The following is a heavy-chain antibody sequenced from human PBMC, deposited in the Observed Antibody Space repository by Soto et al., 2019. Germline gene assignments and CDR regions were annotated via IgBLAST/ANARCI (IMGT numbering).Heavy chain of an antibody. CDR1: GFSLSTSGVG. V-gene: IGHV2-5*02. J-gene: IGHJ5*02. D-gene: IGHD5-18*01. CDR2: IYWDDDK. CDR3: AHIPASGIQLWPRFHP. Sequence: QITLKESGPTLVKPTQTLTLTCTFSGFSLSTSGVGVGWIRQPPGKALEWLALIYWDDDKRYSPSLKSRLTITKDTSKNQVVLTMTNMDPVDTATYYCAHIPASGIQLWPRFHPWGQGTLVTVSS.